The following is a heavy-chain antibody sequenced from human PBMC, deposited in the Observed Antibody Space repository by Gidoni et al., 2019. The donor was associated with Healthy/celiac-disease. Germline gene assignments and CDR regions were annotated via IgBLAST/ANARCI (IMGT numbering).Heavy chain of an antibody. CDR1: GFTFSNAW. CDR3: TTDPLKGLKGGYDYEVDY. Sequence: EVQLVESGGGLVKPGGSLRLSCAASGFTFSNAWMNWVRQAPGKGLEWVGRIKSKTDGGTTDYAAPVKGRFTISRDDSKNTLYLQMNSLKTEDTAVYYCTTDPLKGLKGGYDYEVDYWGQGTLVTVSS. CDR2: IKSKTDGGTT. D-gene: IGHD5-12*01. V-gene: IGHV3-15*07. J-gene: IGHJ4*02.